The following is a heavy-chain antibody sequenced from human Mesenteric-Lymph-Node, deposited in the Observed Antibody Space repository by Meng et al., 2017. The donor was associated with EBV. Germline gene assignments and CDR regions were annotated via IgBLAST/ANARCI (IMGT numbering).Heavy chain of an antibody. CDR3: AGGDYVNQFNY. J-gene: IGHJ4*02. D-gene: IGHD4-17*01. Sequence: QLQGSGSGVLMPFQTLSLTCTCSGVSVNSGGYSWSWIRQSPEKGLEWIGYVHHSVLTYYNPSLETRVIISLERSKNQFSLKLTSVTAADTAVYYCAGGDYVNQFNYWGQGTLVTVSS. CDR1: GVSVNSGGYS. V-gene: IGHV4-30-2*06. CDR2: VHHSVLT.